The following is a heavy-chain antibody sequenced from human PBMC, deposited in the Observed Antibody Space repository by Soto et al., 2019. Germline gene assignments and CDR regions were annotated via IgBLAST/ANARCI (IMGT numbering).Heavy chain of an antibody. D-gene: IGHD3-9*01. CDR2: INHSGST. CDR3: GRGSYDILTGYYNSFDY. V-gene: IGHV4-34*01. J-gene: IGHJ4*02. CDR1: GGSFSGYY. Sequence: PSETLSLTCAVYGGSFSGYYWSWIRQPPGKGLEWIGEINHSGSTNYNPSLKSRVTISVDTSKNQFSLKLSSVTAADTAVYYCGRGSYDILTGYYNSFDYWGQGTLVTVSS.